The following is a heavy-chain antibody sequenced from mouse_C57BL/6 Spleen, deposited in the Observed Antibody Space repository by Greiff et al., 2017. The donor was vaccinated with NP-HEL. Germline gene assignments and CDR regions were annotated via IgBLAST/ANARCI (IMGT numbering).Heavy chain of an antibody. V-gene: IGHV5-9*01. CDR2: ISGGGGNT. D-gene: IGHD2-3*01. CDR1: GFTFSSYT. J-gene: IGHJ1*03. Sequence: EVKVVESGGGLVKPGGSLKLSCAASGFTFSSYTMSWVRQTPEKRLEWVATISGGGGNTYYPDSVKGRFTISRDNAKNTLYLQMSSLRSEDTALYYCARQDGYSWYFDVWGTGTTVTVSS. CDR3: ARQDGYSWYFDV.